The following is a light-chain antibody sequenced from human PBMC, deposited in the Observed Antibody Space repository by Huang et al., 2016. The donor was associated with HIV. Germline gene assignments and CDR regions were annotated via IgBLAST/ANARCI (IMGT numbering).Light chain of an antibody. Sequence: EIVLTQSPATLSVPPGERATLSCRASQSISSNLAWFQQKPGQAPRLLIFGASTRGAGSPARFSGSGSGTEFTLTISSLQSEDFAVYYCQQYNDWPPITFGPGTKVEI. V-gene: IGKV3-15*01. J-gene: IGKJ3*01. CDR2: GAS. CDR1: QSISSN. CDR3: QQYNDWPPIT.